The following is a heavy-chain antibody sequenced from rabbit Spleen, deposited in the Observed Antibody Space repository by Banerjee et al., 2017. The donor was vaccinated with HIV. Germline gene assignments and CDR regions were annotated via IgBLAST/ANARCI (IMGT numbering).Heavy chain of an antibody. CDR2: IDLVFGTT. V-gene: IGHV1S47*01. Sequence: QEQLVESGGGLVKPEGSLKLSCKASGFDFSSYGMSWVRQAPGKGLEWIGYIDLVFGTTYYASWVNGRFTISSHNAQNTLYLQLNSLTAADTATYFCVRGASSSGFYNLWGPGTLVTVS. J-gene: IGHJ4*01. CDR1: GFDFSSYG. CDR3: VRGASSSGFYNL. D-gene: IGHD1-1*01.